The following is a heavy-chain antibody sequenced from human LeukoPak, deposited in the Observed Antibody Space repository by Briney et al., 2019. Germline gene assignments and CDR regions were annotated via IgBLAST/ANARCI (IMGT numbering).Heavy chain of an antibody. CDR1: GGSFSGYY. Sequence: SETLSLTCAVYGGSFSGYYWSWIRQPPGKGLEWIGEINHSGSTNYNPSLKSRVTISVDTSKNQFSLKLSSVTAADTAVYYCARLPLRSGYYSYYYYMDVWGKGTTVTVSS. CDR3: ARLPLRSGYYSYYYYMDV. J-gene: IGHJ6*03. CDR2: INHSGST. V-gene: IGHV4-34*01. D-gene: IGHD3-22*01.